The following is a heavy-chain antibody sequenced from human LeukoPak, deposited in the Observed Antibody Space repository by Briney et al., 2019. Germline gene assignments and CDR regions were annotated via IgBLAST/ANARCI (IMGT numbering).Heavy chain of an antibody. CDR1: GFTFSSYS. Sequence: GGSLRLSCAASGFTFSSYSMNWVRQAPGKGLEWVSSISSSSSYIYYADSVKGRFTISRDNAKNSLYLQMNSLRAEDTAVYYCARAPRRLGELSSTFDYRGQGTLVTVSS. D-gene: IGHD3-16*02. CDR3: ARAPRRLGELSSTFDY. V-gene: IGHV3-21*01. CDR2: ISSSSSYI. J-gene: IGHJ4*02.